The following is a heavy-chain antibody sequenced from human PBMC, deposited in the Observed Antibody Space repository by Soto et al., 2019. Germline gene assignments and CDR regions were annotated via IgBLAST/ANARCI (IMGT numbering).Heavy chain of an antibody. J-gene: IGHJ3*02. CDR3: ARALRPHYDYIWGSDAFDI. D-gene: IGHD3-16*01. Sequence: SETLSLTCTVSGGSISSYYWSWIRQPPGKGLEWIGYIYYSGSTNYNPSLKSRVTISVDTSKNQFSLKLSSVTAADTAVYYCARALRPHYDYIWGSDAFDIWGQGTMVTVSS. CDR1: GGSISSYY. CDR2: IYYSGST. V-gene: IGHV4-59*08.